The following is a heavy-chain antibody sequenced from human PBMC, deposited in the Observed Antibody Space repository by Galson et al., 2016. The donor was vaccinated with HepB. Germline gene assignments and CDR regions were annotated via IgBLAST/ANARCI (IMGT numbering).Heavy chain of an antibody. D-gene: IGHD4-23*01. CDR2: ITIDGSTT. V-gene: IGHV3-74*01. J-gene: IGHJ4*02. Sequence: SLRLSCAASGFTFSNYWMHWVCQAPGKGLVWVSHITIDGSTTTYADSVKGRFTISRDNAKNTLYLQMNSLRAEDTAVYYCARDLWRGGRIDYWGQGTLVTVSS. CDR3: ARDLWRGGRIDY. CDR1: GFTFSNYW.